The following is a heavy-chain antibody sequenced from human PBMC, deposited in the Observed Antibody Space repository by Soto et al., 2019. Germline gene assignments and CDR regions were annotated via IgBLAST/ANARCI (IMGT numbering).Heavy chain of an antibody. CDR3: AATLYYYDSSGYPPDAFDI. CDR1: GYTFTSYD. CDR2: MNPNSGNT. D-gene: IGHD3-22*01. J-gene: IGHJ3*02. V-gene: IGHV1-8*01. Sequence: ASVKVSCKASGYTFTSYDINWVRQATGQGLEWMGWMNPNSGNTGYAQKFQERVTITRDMSTSTAYMELSSLRSEDTAVYYCAATLYYYDSSGYPPDAFDIWGQGTMVTVSS.